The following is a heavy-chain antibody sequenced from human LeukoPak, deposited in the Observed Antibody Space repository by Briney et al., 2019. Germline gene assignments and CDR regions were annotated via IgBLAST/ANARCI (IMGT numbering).Heavy chain of an antibody. CDR2: ISESGDKT. D-gene: IGHD3-22*01. CDR1: GFPFSNYA. Sequence: PGGSLRLSCAASGFPFSNYAMNWVRQAPGKGLEWVSSISESGDKTDYADSVKGRFTISRDNVKNSLYLQINSLRAEDTALYYCARNPPGAYYDSSGHYPAPFDYWGQGTLVTVSS. V-gene: IGHV3-21*01. CDR3: ARNPPGAYYDSSGHYPAPFDY. J-gene: IGHJ4*02.